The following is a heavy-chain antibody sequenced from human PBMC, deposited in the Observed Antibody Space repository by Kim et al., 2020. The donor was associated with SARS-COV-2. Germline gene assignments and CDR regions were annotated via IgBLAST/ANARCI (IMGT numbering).Heavy chain of an antibody. Sequence: GGSLRLSCSASGFTFSSYAMHWVRQAPGKGLEYVSAISSNGGSTYYADSVKGRFTISRDNSKNTLYLQMSSLRAEDTAVYYCVKGFVNYYGSGRIQYFQHWGQGTLVTVSS. CDR3: VKGFVNYYGSGRIQYFQH. CDR1: GFTFSSYA. CDR2: ISSNGGST. D-gene: IGHD3-10*01. J-gene: IGHJ1*01. V-gene: IGHV3-64D*06.